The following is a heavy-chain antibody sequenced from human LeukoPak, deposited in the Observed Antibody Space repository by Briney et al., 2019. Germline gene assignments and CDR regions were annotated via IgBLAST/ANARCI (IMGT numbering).Heavy chain of an antibody. CDR3: ASRVAVTTGRARYFDL. J-gene: IGHJ2*01. CDR2: IYYSGIT. Sequence: SETLSLTCTVSGGSLSSGGYYWSWIRQHPGKGLEWIGYIYYSGITNYNPSLKSRVTISVDTSKNQFSLKLSSVTAADTAVYYCASRVAVTTGRARYFDLWGRGTLVTVSS. D-gene: IGHD4-17*01. V-gene: IGHV4-61*08. CDR1: GGSLSSGGYY.